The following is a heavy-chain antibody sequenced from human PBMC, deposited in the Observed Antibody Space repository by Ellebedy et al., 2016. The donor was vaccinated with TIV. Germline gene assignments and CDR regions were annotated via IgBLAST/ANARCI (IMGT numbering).Heavy chain of an antibody. CDR3: AKALVVPAANRYYYYYGMDV. CDR1: GFTFSSYG. J-gene: IGHJ6*02. V-gene: IGHV3-30*18. CDR2: ISYDGSNK. D-gene: IGHD2-2*01. Sequence: GESLKISXAASGFTFSSYGMHWVCQAPGKGLEWVAVISYDGSNKYYADSVKGRFTISRDNSKNTLYLQMNSLRAEDTAVYYCAKALVVPAANRYYYYYGMDVWGQGTTVTVSS.